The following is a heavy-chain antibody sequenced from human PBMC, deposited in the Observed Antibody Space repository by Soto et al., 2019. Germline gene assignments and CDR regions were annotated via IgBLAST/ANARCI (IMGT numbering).Heavy chain of an antibody. V-gene: IGHV3-66*01. CDR1: GFDASVNF. CDR3: VRENYYYGMDV. J-gene: IGHJ6*02. Sequence: EVQLEESGGTWVQPGGSLRLSCAASGFDASVNFMNWVRQAPGKGLEWVSAINNAYSTFYADSVKGRFTISRDNSKNTVYLQVSSLRVEDTAMYYCVRENYYYGMDVWGQGTAVTVSS. CDR2: INNAYST.